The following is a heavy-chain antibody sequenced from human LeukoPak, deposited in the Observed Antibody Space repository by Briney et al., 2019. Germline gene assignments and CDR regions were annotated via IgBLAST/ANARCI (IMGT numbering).Heavy chain of an antibody. Sequence: SETLSLTCDVSGGSIDSTNWWNWVRQPPGKGLEWIGEIHHDGRINYNPSLKSRVTLPVDKSKNQFSLRLNSVTAADTAMYYCARSHDHLWGNYPDYWGQGTLVTVSS. V-gene: IGHV4/OR15-8*01. CDR3: ARSHDHLWGNYPDY. J-gene: IGHJ4*02. CDR2: IHHDGRI. CDR1: GGSIDSTNW. D-gene: IGHD3-16*02.